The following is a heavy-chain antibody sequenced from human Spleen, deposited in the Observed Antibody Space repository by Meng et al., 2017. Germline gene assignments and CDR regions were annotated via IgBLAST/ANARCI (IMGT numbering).Heavy chain of an antibody. CDR3: ARVENVDTATVVYYYYGMDV. CDR1: GGSISSSSYY. D-gene: IGHD5-18*01. J-gene: IGHJ6*02. Sequence: GSLRLSCTVSGGSISSSSYYWGWIRQPPGKGLEWIGSIYYSGSTYYNPSLKSRVTISVDTSKNQFSLKLSSVTAADTAVYYCARVENVDTATVVYYYYGMDVWGQGTTVTVSS. CDR2: IYYSGST. V-gene: IGHV4-39*07.